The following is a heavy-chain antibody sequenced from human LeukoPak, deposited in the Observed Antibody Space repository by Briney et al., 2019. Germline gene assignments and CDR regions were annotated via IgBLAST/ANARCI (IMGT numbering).Heavy chain of an antibody. Sequence: SETLSLTCTVSGGSISSGGYYWSWIRQHPGKGLEWIGYIYYSGSTYYNPSLKSRVTISVDTSKNQFSLKLSSVTAADTAVYYCAGGPPPDCSGGSCYSQGAFDIWGQGTMVTVSS. J-gene: IGHJ3*02. D-gene: IGHD2-15*01. CDR2: IYYSGST. CDR3: AGGPPPDCSGGSCYSQGAFDI. V-gene: IGHV4-31*03. CDR1: GGSISSGGYY.